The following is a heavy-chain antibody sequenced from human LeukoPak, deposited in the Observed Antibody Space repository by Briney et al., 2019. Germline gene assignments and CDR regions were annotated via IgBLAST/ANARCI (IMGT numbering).Heavy chain of an antibody. Sequence: PGGSLRLSCAASGFTFSSYGMHWVRQAPGKGLEWVAFIRYDGSNKYYADSVKGRFTISRDNSKNTLYLQMNSLTAEDTAVYYCAKVGPYCSSTSCYIEDYWGQGTLVTVSS. J-gene: IGHJ4*02. CDR1: GFTFSSYG. CDR3: AKVGPYCSSTSCYIEDY. CDR2: IRYDGSNK. D-gene: IGHD2-2*02. V-gene: IGHV3-30*02.